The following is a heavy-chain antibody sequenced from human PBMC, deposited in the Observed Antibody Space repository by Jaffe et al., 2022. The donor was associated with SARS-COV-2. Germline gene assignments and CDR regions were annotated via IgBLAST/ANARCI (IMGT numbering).Heavy chain of an antibody. CDR3: AKNYYDSSVYESPNDY. J-gene: IGHJ4*02. Sequence: EVQLLESGGGLVQPGGSLRLSCAASGFTFSNYAMSWVRQAPGKGLEWVSDIRGRGGSTYYADSVKGRFTISRDNSKNTLYLQMNSLRAEDTAVYYCAKNYYDSSVYESPNDYWGQGTLVTVSS. V-gene: IGHV3-23*01. CDR2: IRGRGGST. CDR1: GFTFSNYA. D-gene: IGHD3-22*01.